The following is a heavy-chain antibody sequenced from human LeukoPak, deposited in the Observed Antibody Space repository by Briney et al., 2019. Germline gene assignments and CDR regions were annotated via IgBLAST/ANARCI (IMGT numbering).Heavy chain of an antibody. CDR1: GFTVSGNY. J-gene: IGHJ4*02. Sequence: PGGSLRLSCAASGFTVSGNYMSWVRQAPGKGLEWVSVIYSGGSTYYADSVKGRFTISRDNSKNTLYLQMNSLRAEDTAVYYCARATSAGSGWGYYFDYWGQGTLVTVSS. CDR3: ARATSAGSGWGYYFDY. CDR2: IYSGGST. D-gene: IGHD6-19*01. V-gene: IGHV3-53*01.